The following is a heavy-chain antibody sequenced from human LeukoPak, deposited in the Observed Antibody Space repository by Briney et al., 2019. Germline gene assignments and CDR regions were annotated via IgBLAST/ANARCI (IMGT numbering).Heavy chain of an antibody. V-gene: IGHV4-34*01. J-gene: IGHJ3*02. CDR1: GGSFSGYY. D-gene: IGHD6-13*01. CDR2: INHSGST. CDR3: AREQQLVIDAFDI. Sequence: SETLSLTCAVYGGSFSGYYWSWIRQPPGKGLEWIGEINHSGSTNYNPSLKSRVTISVDTSKNQFSLKLSSVTAADTAVYYWAREQQLVIDAFDIWGQGTMVTVSS.